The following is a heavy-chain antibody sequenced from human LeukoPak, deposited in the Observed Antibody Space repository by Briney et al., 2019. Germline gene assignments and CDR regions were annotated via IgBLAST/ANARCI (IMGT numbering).Heavy chain of an antibody. D-gene: IGHD2-2*01. CDR1: GFTFSSYG. CDR2: ISYDGSYK. V-gene: IGHV3-30*03. Sequence: PGRSLRLSCAASGFTFSSYGVHWVRQAPGKGLEWVAVISYDGSYKYYADSVKGRFTISRDNAKNSLYLQMNSLRAEDTAVYYCSRDCITTTCYADWGQGTLVTVSS. J-gene: IGHJ4*02. CDR3: SRDCITTTCYAD.